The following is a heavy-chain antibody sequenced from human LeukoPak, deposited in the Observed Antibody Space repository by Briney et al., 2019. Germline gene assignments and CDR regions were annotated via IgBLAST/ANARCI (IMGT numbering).Heavy chain of an antibody. D-gene: IGHD3-3*01. CDR2: IYYSGST. CDR3: ARHDITIFGVVIDY. V-gene: IGHV4-39*01. Sequence: TSETLSLTCTVSGGSISSSSYYWGWIRQPPGKGLEWIGSIYYSGSTYCNPSLKSRVTISVDTSKNQFSLKLSSVTAADTAVYYCARHDITIFGVVIDYWGQGTLVTVSS. CDR1: GGSISSSSYY. J-gene: IGHJ4*02.